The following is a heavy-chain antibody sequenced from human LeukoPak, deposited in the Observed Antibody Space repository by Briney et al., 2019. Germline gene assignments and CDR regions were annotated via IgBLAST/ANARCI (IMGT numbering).Heavy chain of an antibody. Sequence: PGRSLRLSCAASGFIFDDYAMHWVRQAPGKGLEWVSGISWNSGSIDYADSVKGRFTISRDNAKNSPYLQMKSLRAEDTALYYCAKDINYDSTRNAFDIWGQGTMVTVSS. CDR2: ISWNSGSI. D-gene: IGHD3-22*01. J-gene: IGHJ3*02. CDR3: AKDINYDSTRNAFDI. V-gene: IGHV3-9*01. CDR1: GFIFDDYA.